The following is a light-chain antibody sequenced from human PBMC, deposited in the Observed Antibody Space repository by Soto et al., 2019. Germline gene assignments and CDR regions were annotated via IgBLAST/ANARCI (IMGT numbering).Light chain of an antibody. J-gene: IGKJ5*01. Sequence: DIQMTQSPSSLSASVGDRVTITCRASQPINKFLNWFQHKPGRAPKLLIYDASNLEAGVPSRLRGSGSGTDFTFTISRLQPEDIATYYCQQYENLPTFGQGTRLEIK. CDR3: QQYENLPT. CDR1: QPINKF. V-gene: IGKV1-33*01. CDR2: DAS.